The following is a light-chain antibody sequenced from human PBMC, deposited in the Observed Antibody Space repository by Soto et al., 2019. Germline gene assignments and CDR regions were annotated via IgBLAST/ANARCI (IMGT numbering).Light chain of an antibody. J-gene: IGLJ3*02. CDR2: LNSDGSH. CDR1: SGHSSYT. V-gene: IGLV4-69*01. CDR3: QTWGTGIEV. Sequence: QLVLPQSPSASASLGASVKLTCTLSSGHSSYTIAWHQQQPEKGPRYLMTLNSDGSHSKGDGIPDRFSGSSSGAERYLSISSLQSEDEADYYCQTWGTGIEVFGGGTTLTVL.